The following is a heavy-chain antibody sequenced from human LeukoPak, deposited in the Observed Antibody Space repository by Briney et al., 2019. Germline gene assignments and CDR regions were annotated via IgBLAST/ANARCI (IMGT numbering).Heavy chain of an antibody. CDR2: IYYSGST. Sequence: SETLSLTCTVSGGSISSGSYYWGWIRQPPGKGLEWIGSIYYSGSTYYNPSLKSRVTISVDTSKNQFSLKLSSVTAADTAVYYCARYRGGAYSSSQEYFQHWGQGTLVTVSS. J-gene: IGHJ1*01. D-gene: IGHD6-13*01. CDR1: GGSISSGSYY. CDR3: ARYRGGAYSSSQEYFQH. V-gene: IGHV4-39*01.